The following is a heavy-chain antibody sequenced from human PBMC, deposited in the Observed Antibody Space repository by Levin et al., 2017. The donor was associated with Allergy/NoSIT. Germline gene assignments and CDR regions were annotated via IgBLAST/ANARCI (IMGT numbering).Heavy chain of an antibody. J-gene: IGHJ3*02. D-gene: IGHD3-16*01. CDR3: ARCFSTGSDAFDI. CDR1: GGSISSSSYY. Sequence: RPSETLSLTCTVSGGSISSSSYYWGWIRQPPGKGLEWIGSIYYSGSTYYNPSLKSRVTISVDTSKNQFSLKLSSVTAADTAVYYCARCFSTGSDAFDIWGQGTMVTVSS. V-gene: IGHV4-39*01. CDR2: IYYSGST.